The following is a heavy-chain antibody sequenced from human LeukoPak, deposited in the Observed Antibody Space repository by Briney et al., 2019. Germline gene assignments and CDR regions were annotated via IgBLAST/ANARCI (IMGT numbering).Heavy chain of an antibody. D-gene: IGHD3-10*01. CDR1: GYSFTSYW. J-gene: IGHJ6*02. CDR3: ARPAYYYGSGSHDCYYYGMDV. Sequence: RESLKISCKGSGYSFTSYWIGWVRQMPGKGLEWMGIIYPGDSDTRYSPSFQGQVTISADKSISTAYLQWSSLKASDTAMYYCARPAYYYGSGSHDCYYYGMDVWGQGTTVTVSS. V-gene: IGHV5-51*01. CDR2: IYPGDSDT.